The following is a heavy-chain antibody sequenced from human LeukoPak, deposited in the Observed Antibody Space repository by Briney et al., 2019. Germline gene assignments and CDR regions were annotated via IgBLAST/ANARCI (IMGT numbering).Heavy chain of an antibody. CDR1: GFTFSSYA. CDR3: AKNPPRIRYFDWPKDY. CDR2: ISGSGGST. Sequence: GGSLRLSCAASGFTFSSYAMSWVRQAPGKGLEWVSAISGSGGSTYYADSVKGRFTISRDNSKNTLYLQMNSLRAEDTAVYYCAKNPPRIRYFDWPKDYWGQGTPVTVSS. V-gene: IGHV3-23*01. D-gene: IGHD3-9*01. J-gene: IGHJ4*02.